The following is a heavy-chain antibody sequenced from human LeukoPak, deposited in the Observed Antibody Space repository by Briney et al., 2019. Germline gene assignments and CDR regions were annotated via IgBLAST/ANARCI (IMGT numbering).Heavy chain of an antibody. D-gene: IGHD3-10*01. J-gene: IGHJ6*03. V-gene: IGHV4-31*03. CDR3: ARGGEYGSGSYYPYYYYYYMDV. Sequence: SETLSLTCTVSGGSISSGGYYRSWIRQHPGKGLEWIGYIYYRGSTYYNPSLKSRVTISVDTSKNQFSLKLSSVTAADTAVYYCARGGEYGSGSYYPYYYYYYMDVWGKGTTVTVSS. CDR1: GGSISSGGYY. CDR2: IYYRGST.